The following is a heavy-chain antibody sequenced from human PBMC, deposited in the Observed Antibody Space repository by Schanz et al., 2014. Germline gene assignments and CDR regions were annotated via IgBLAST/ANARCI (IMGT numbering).Heavy chain of an antibody. V-gene: IGHV1-18*01. Sequence: QVHLVQSGAEVKKPGSSVKVSCKASGGTFSSDTFSWVRQAPGQGLEWMGWISAYTNNTNYAQKVQGRVTMTTDTSTGTAYMELRSLRSDDTAVYYCAGAFDSSGYYFDYWGQGTLVTVSS. J-gene: IGHJ4*02. CDR2: ISAYTNNT. CDR1: GGTFSSDT. CDR3: AGAFDSSGYYFDY. D-gene: IGHD3-22*01.